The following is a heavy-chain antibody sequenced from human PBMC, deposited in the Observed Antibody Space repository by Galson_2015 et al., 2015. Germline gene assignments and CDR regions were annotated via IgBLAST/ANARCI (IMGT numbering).Heavy chain of an antibody. Sequence: SLRLSCAASGFTFNSYRMNWVRQAPGKGLEWVSSISSRSSHIYYTDSVKGRFTISRDNAKNSLYLQMNSLRAEDTAVYYCVREGWDGGFDPWGQGTLVTVSS. CDR2: ISSRSSHI. V-gene: IGHV3-21*01. D-gene: IGHD1-26*01. CDR1: GFTFNSYR. J-gene: IGHJ5*02. CDR3: VREGWDGGFDP.